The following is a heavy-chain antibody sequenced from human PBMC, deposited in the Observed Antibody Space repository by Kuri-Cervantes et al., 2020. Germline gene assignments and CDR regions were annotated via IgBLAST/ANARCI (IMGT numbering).Heavy chain of an antibody. J-gene: IGHJ4*02. Sequence: GSLRLSCAASGFTFDDYAMHWVRQAPGKGLEWVAVISYDGSNKYYADSVKGRFTISRDNSKNTLYLQMNSLRAEDTAVYYCARSMVGTQDYWGQGTLVTVSS. CDR2: ISYDGSNK. V-gene: IGHV3-30-3*01. CDR3: ARSMVGTQDY. D-gene: IGHD1-26*01. CDR1: GFTFDDYA.